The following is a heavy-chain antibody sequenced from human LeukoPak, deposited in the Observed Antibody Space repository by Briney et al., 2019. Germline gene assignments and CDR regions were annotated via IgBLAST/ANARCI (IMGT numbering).Heavy chain of an antibody. CDR2: IRYDGSNK. V-gene: IGHV3-30*02. J-gene: IGHJ6*03. Sequence: GGSLRLSCAASGFTFSSYGMHWVRQAPGKGLEWVAFIRYDGSNKYYADSVKGRFTISRDNAKNSLYLQMNSLRAEDTAVYYCARDNYYDILTGYYNYYYYYMDVWGKGTTVTVSS. CDR3: ARDNYYDILTGYYNYYYYYMDV. D-gene: IGHD3-9*01. CDR1: GFTFSSYG.